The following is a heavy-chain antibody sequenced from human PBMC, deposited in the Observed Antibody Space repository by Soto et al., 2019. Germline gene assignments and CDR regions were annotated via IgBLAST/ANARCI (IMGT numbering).Heavy chain of an antibody. CDR2: ISGSGDDT. Sequence: EVQLLESGGGLVQPGGSLTLSCAASGFSFSSHVMSWVRQAPGKGLEWVSVISGSGDDTSYIESVKGRFTISRDNSKNTLHVRMNTLRAEDTAIYYCAKNRGYSGYDWGAFDIWGQGTMVTVSS. CDR3: AKNRGYSGYDWGAFDI. V-gene: IGHV3-23*01. D-gene: IGHD5-12*01. CDR1: GFSFSSHV. J-gene: IGHJ3*02.